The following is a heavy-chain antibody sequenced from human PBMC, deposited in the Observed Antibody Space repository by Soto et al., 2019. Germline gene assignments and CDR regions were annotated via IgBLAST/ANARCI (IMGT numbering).Heavy chain of an antibody. D-gene: IGHD6-13*01. V-gene: IGHV3-9*01. CDR2: ISWNSGSI. J-gene: IGHJ6*02. Sequence: GGSLRLSCAASGFTFDDYAMHWVRQAPGKGLEWVSGISWNSGSIGYADSVKGRFTISRDNAKNSLYLQMNSLRAEDTALYYCAKDDAAGYYYGMDVWGQGTTVTVSS. CDR3: AKDDAAGYYYGMDV. CDR1: GFTFDDYA.